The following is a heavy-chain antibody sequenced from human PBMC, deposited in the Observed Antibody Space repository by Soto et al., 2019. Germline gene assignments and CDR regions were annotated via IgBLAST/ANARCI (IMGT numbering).Heavy chain of an antibody. CDR3: AREGRYHDLDY. D-gene: IGHD3-22*01. Sequence: GASLRVSLKASGWTFTSYGITCVRQAPAQGLEWMGWISCYNGDTNYAQKFQGRVTLTTDTSTSTGYLGVMTLRADDTAVYYCAREGRYHDLDYWGLGTLVTVS. J-gene: IGHJ4*02. V-gene: IGHV1-18*01. CDR1: GWTFTSYG. CDR2: ISCYNGDT.